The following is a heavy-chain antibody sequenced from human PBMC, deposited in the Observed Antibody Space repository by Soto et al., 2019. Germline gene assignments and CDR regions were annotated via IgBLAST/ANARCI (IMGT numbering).Heavy chain of an antibody. CDR3: ARDGYFDY. V-gene: IGHV1-18*01. CDR1: GYTFTNYV. Sequence: QVQVVQSGAEVKKPGASVKVSCKASGYTFTNYVISWVRQAPGQGLEWMGWINSYNGNTKYAQKFQDRITRTTDTSTTTAYMELRRLRSDDTAVYFCARDGYFDYWGQGTLVTVSS. CDR2: INSYNGNT. J-gene: IGHJ4*02.